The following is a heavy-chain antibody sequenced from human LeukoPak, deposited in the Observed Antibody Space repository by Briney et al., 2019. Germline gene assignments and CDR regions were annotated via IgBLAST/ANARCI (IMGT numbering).Heavy chain of an antibody. CDR2: ISGSSGTI. CDR1: GFTFSNYA. J-gene: IGHJ4*02. CDR3: AKRLGDPRAFDY. V-gene: IGHV3-23*01. Sequence: GGSLRLSCAASGFTFSNYAMNWVRQAPGKGLEWVSGISGSSGTINYAAPVKGRFTISRVNSRNTLYLQMNSLRADDTAVYYCAKRLGDPRAFDYWGQGTLVTVSS. D-gene: IGHD2-21*02.